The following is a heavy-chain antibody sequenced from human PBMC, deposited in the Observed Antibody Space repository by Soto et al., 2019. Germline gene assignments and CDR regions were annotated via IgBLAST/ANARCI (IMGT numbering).Heavy chain of an antibody. J-gene: IGHJ5*02. CDR2: IYYVGST. V-gene: IGHV4-31*03. D-gene: IGHD1-1*01. Sequence: QVQLQESGPGLVKPSQTLSLICTVSGDSIRNGFYYWSWIRQHPGKGLEWIVNIYYVGSTSYNPSLKSRVTISIARSKNKFSLTLNSVTAADTAVSYCAKNETTRPWFNPWGQGTRVIVSS. CDR1: GDSIRNGFYY. CDR3: AKNETTRPWFNP.